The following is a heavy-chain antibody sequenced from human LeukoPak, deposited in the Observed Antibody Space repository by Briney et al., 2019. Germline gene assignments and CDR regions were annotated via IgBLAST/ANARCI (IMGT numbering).Heavy chain of an antibody. CDR1: GFTVTNNY. Sequence: PGGSLRLSCAASGFTVTNNYMNWVRQAPGKGLQWVSVIYSAGATYYADSVKGRFTISRDSSRNTLFLQMNTLRDEDTAVYYCARGFSYAGFDYWGQGILVTVSS. D-gene: IGHD5-18*01. J-gene: IGHJ4*02. V-gene: IGHV3-66*01. CDR2: IYSAGAT. CDR3: ARGFSYAGFDY.